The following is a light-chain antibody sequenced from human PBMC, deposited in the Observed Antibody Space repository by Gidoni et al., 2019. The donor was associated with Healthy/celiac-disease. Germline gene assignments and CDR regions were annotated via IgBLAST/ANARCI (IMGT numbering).Light chain of an antibody. CDR2: GAS. Sequence: EIVLTQIPGTLSLSPGERATLSCRASQSVSSSYLAWYQQKPGQAPRLLIYGASSRATGIPDRFSGSGSGTDFTLTISRLEPEDFAVYYCQQYGSSLITFGQGTRLEIK. CDR1: QSVSSSY. V-gene: IGKV3-20*01. CDR3: QQYGSSLIT. J-gene: IGKJ5*01.